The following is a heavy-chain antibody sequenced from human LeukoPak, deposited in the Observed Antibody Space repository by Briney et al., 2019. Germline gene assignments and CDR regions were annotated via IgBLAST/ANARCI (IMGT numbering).Heavy chain of an antibody. Sequence: ASVKVSCKASGYTFTSYDINWVRQATGQGLEWMGWMNPNSGNTGYAQKLQGRVTMTRNTSISTAYMELSSLRSEDTAVYYCATYCSSTSCYGVWGQGTTVTVSS. CDR3: ATYCSSTSCYGV. J-gene: IGHJ6*02. D-gene: IGHD2-2*01. CDR1: GYTFTSYD. CDR2: MNPNSGNT. V-gene: IGHV1-8*01.